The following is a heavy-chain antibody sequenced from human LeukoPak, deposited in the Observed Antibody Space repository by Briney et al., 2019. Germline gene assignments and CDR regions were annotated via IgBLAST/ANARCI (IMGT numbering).Heavy chain of an antibody. J-gene: IGHJ4*02. CDR3: AKDRDWYYFDY. CDR2: IWYDGSNK. D-gene: IGHD5-24*01. V-gene: IGHV3-30*02. Sequence: TGGSLRLSCAASGFTFSSYGMHWVRQAPGKGLEWVAVIWYDGSNKYYADSVKGRFTISRDNSKNTLYLQMNSLRAEDTAVYYCAKDRDWYYFDYWGQGTLVTVSS. CDR1: GFTFSSYG.